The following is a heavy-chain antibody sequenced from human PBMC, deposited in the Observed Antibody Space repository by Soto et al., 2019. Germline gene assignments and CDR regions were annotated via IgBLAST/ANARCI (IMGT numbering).Heavy chain of an antibody. J-gene: IGHJ3*02. D-gene: IGHD2-8*01. CDR3: AQALVFNGGDGFEI. Sequence: QVRLQEWGPGLVKPSQTLSLKCSVSGGSITTGGRYWSWIRQLPGKCLEWIGDIYYSGNTSYNASLKSRVTISVEAAKNQFSLKLSSVTAADAAVYYCAQALVFNGGDGFEIWGQGRLITVSS. CDR2: IYYSGNT. CDR1: GGSITTGGRY. V-gene: IGHV4-31*02.